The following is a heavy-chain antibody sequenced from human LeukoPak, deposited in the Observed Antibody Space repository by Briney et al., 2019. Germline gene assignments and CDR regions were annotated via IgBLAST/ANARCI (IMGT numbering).Heavy chain of an antibody. CDR3: AKDTGSGYDYFSYYFDY. CDR1: GFTFSSYG. CDR2: IWYDGSNK. Sequence: PGGSLRLSCAASGFTFSSYGMHWVRQAPGKGLEWVAFIWYDGSNKYYADSVKGRFTISRDNSKNTLYLQMNSLRAEDTAVYYCAKDTGSGYDYFSYYFDYWGQGTLVTVSS. V-gene: IGHV3-30*02. D-gene: IGHD5-12*01. J-gene: IGHJ4*02.